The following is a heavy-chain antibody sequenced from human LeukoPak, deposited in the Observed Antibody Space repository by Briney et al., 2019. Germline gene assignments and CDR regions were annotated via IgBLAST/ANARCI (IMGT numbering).Heavy chain of an antibody. CDR1: GYTFTGYY. Sequence: GASVKVSCKASGYTFTGYYMHWVRQAPGRGLEWMGWINPNSGGTNYAQKFQGRVTMTRDTSISTAYMELSRLRSDDTAVYYCARDVGYCSGGSCSTLFDYWGQGTLVTVPS. J-gene: IGHJ4*02. D-gene: IGHD2-15*01. CDR2: INPNSGGT. V-gene: IGHV1-2*02. CDR3: ARDVGYCSGGSCSTLFDY.